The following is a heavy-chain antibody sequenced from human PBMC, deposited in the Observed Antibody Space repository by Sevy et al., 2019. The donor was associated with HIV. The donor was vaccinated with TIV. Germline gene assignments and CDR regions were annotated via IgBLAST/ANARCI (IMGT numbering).Heavy chain of an antibody. J-gene: IGHJ4*02. CDR2: ISAYNGNT. D-gene: IGHD3-3*01. CDR1: GYTFTSYG. CDR3: ARDRSVRSLYDFWSGYSVHFDY. V-gene: IGHV1-18*01. Sequence: ASVKVSCKASGYTFTSYGISWVRQAPGQGLEWMGWISAYNGNTNYAQKLQGRVTMTTDTSTSTAYMELRSLRSDDTAVYYCARDRSVRSLYDFWSGYSVHFDYWGQGTLVTVSS.